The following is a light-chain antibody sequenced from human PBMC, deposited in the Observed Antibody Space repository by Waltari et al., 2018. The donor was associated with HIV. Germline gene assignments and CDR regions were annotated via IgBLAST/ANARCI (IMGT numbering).Light chain of an antibody. V-gene: IGLV1-44*01. Sequence: QSVLTQPPSASGTPGQRVTISCSGSGSNIGSTTVNWYQQLPGTAPKLLIYTTDQRPSGVPDRFSGSKSGTSASLAISCLQSEDEADYYCAAWDDSLNAVVFGGGTKLTVL. CDR2: TTD. J-gene: IGLJ2*01. CDR1: GSNIGSTT. CDR3: AAWDDSLNAVV.